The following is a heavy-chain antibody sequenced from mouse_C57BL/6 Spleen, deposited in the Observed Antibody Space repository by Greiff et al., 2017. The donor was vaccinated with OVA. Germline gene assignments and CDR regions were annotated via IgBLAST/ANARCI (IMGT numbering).Heavy chain of an antibody. D-gene: IGHD2-10*01. Sequence: EVKLMESGGGLVKPGGSLKLSCAASGFTFSSYAMSWVRQTPEKRLEWVATISDGGSYTYYPDNVKGRFTISRDNAKNNLYLQMSHLKSEDTAMYYCARDPLLWPYYFDYWGQGTTLTVSS. CDR2: ISDGGSYT. CDR3: ARDPLLWPYYFDY. J-gene: IGHJ2*01. CDR1: GFTFSSYA. V-gene: IGHV5-4*01.